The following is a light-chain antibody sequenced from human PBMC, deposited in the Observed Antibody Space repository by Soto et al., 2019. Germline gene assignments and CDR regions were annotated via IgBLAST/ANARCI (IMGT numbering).Light chain of an antibody. Sequence: QSVLTQPPSASGSPGQSVTISCTGTSSDVGGYKFVSWYQQHPGKAPKLMIHEVSKRPSGVPDRFSGSKSGNTASLTVSGLQTDDEADYYCSSSADSNNFYVFGTGTKLTVL. CDR2: EVS. J-gene: IGLJ1*01. V-gene: IGLV2-8*01. CDR1: SSDVGGYKF. CDR3: SSSADSNNFYV.